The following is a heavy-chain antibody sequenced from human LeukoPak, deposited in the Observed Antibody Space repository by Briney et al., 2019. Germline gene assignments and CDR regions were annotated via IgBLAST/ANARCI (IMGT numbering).Heavy chain of an antibody. CDR2: MNPNSGNT. CDR1: GYTFTSYD. J-gene: IGHJ4*02. Sequence: GASVKVSCKASGYTFTSYDINWVRQAPGQGLEWMGWMNPNSGNTGYAQKFQGRVTMTRNTSISTAYMELRSLRSEDTAVYYCTTDLWAPPLVTTSSRQSSQDSSSWHELDWGQGTLVTVSS. CDR3: TTDLWAPPLVTTSSRQSSQDSSSWHELD. D-gene: IGHD6-13*01. V-gene: IGHV1-8*01.